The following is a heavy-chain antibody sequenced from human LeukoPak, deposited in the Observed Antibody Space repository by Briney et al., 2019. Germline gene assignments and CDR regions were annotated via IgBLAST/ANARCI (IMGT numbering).Heavy chain of an antibody. CDR3: ARPSRGRIQPFDY. V-gene: IGHV5-51*01. J-gene: IGHJ4*02. D-gene: IGHD5-18*01. CDR1: GYSFTSYW. Sequence: GEPLKISCKGSGYSFTSYWIGWVRQMPGKGLGWMGIIYPGDSDTRYSPSFQGQVTISADKSISTAYLQWSSLKASDTAMYYCARPSRGRIQPFDYWGQGTLVTVSS. CDR2: IYPGDSDT.